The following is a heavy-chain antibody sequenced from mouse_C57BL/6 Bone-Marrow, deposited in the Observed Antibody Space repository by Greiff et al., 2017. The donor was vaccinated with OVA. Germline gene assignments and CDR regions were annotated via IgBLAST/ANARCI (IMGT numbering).Heavy chain of an antibody. Sequence: EVKLMESGEGLVKPGGSLKLSCAASGFTFSSYAMSWVRQTPEKRLEWVAYISSGGDYSYYADTVKGRFTISRDNARNTLYLQMISLKSEDTAMYYCTLYYDYDPWFAYWGQGTLVTVSA. CDR1: GFTFSSYA. CDR3: TLYYDYDPWFAY. D-gene: IGHD2-4*01. CDR2: ISSGGDYS. J-gene: IGHJ3*01. V-gene: IGHV5-9-1*02.